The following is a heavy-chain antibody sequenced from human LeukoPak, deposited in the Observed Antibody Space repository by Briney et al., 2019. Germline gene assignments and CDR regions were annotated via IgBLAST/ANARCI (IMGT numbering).Heavy chain of an antibody. CDR3: ARVRPGYDSSGYYSRDAFDI. J-gene: IGHJ3*02. CDR2: ISSSGSTI. V-gene: IGHV3-48*03. Sequence: GGSLRLSSAASGFTFSSYEMNWVRQAPGKGLEWVSYISSSGSTIYYADSVKGRFTISRDNAKNSLYLHMNSLRAEDTAVYYCARVRPGYDSSGYYSRDAFDIWGQGTMVTVSS. CDR1: GFTFSSYE. D-gene: IGHD3-22*01.